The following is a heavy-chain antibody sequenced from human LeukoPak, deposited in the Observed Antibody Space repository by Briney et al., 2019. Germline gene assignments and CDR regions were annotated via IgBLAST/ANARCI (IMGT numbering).Heavy chain of an antibody. CDR2: IYYDGST. CDR3: AREGRYRYGYNEYHLYMDI. CDR1: GGSISSYY. D-gene: IGHD5-18*01. Sequence: SETLSLTCTVSGGSISSYYWSWIRQSPGKGLEWIGYIYYDGSTNYNPSLKSRVTISLDMSKNQFSLKLTSVTAAETAVYYCAREGRYRYGYNEYHLYMDIWGKGTTVTVSS. J-gene: IGHJ6*03. V-gene: IGHV4-59*12.